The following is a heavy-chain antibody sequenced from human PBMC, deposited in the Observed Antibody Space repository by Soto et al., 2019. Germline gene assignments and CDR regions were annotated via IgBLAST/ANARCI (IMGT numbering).Heavy chain of an antibody. CDR3: ARDRYGSGSLFDS. D-gene: IGHD3-10*01. V-gene: IGHV3-48*02. CDR1: GFSLSSYS. CDR2: ISGTGSI. J-gene: IGHJ4*02. Sequence: EVQLVESGGGLVQPGGSLRLSCAASGFSLSSYSMNWVRQAPGKGLEWLSYISGTGSIYYADSVKGRFTISRDNAKQSLYLQMNSLRDEDTAVYYCARDRYGSGSLFDSWGQGTLVTVSS.